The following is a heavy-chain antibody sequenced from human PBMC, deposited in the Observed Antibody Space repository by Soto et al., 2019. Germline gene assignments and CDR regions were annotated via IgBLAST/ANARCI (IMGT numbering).Heavy chain of an antibody. D-gene: IGHD2-15*01. V-gene: IGHV3-23*01. CDR3: ASQLTFGGSSDY. CDR1: GFTFINYG. CDR2: ISGGGDST. Sequence: GGSLRLSCAVSGFTFINYGMSWVRQAPGKGLEWVSTISGGGDSTYYADSVKGRFTISRDNSKNTLYLQMNSLRAEDTAVYYCASQLTFGGSSDYWGQGTLVTVSS. J-gene: IGHJ4*02.